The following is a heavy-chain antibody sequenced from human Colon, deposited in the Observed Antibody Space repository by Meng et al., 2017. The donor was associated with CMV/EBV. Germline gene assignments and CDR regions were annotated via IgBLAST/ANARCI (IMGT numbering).Heavy chain of an antibody. J-gene: IGHJ6*02. V-gene: IGHV4-59*01. D-gene: IGHD2-2*01. CDR2: LSNSGST. Sequence: SQTRSLTGTASGGSISSYYWSWIRQSPVRGLEWFGYLSNSGSTNYNPSLKSRVTISVDTSKNQFSLKLSSVTAADTAVYYCARHLIAHCTSTSCSSGMDVWGQGTTVTVSS. CDR3: ARHLIAHCTSTSCSSGMDV. CDR1: GGSISSYY.